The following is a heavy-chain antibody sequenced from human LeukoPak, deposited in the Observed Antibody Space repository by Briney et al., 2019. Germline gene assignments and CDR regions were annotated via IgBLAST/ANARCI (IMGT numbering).Heavy chain of an antibody. D-gene: IGHD3-9*01. J-gene: IGHJ4*02. CDR2: ISYDGSNQ. V-gene: IGHV3-30*04. CDR3: ARELTGYWQQY. CDR1: GFTFSNFA. Sequence: GRSLRLSCAASGFTFSNFAMHWVRQAPGKGLEWGAIISYDGSNQYYADSVKGRFTISRDSSQNTLYLQMNSLRAEDTAVYYCARELTGYWQQYWGQGTLVTVSS.